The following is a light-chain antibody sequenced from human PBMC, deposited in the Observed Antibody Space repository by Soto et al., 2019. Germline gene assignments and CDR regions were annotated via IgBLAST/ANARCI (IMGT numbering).Light chain of an antibody. CDR1: QSVSSSY. CDR3: QHYGSSGT. Sequence: IGFTQSQSTLSLSPGERATLSCRASQSVSSSYIAWYQQKPGQAPRLLIYGASSRATGIPDGFSGSGSGTDFTLTTSRLEPEDFAVYYCQHYGSSGTFGQGTKVDIK. CDR2: GAS. J-gene: IGKJ1*01. V-gene: IGKV3-20*01.